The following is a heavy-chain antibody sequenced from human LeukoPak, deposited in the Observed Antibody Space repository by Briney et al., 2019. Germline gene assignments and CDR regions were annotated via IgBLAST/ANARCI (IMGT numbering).Heavy chain of an antibody. CDR1: GGSFSGYY. Sequence: SETLSLTCAVYGGSFSGYYWSWIRQPPGKGLEWIGEINHSGSTNYNPSLKSRVTISVDTSKNQFSLELSSVTAADSAVYYCARGLEDSSGYYLSWFDPWGQGTLVTVSS. V-gene: IGHV4-34*01. CDR3: ARGLEDSSGYYLSWFDP. CDR2: INHSGST. J-gene: IGHJ5*02. D-gene: IGHD3-22*01.